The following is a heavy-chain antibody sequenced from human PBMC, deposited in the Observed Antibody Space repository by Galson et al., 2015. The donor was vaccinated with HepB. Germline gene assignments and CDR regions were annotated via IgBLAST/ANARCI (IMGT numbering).Heavy chain of an antibody. CDR2: ISYDGSNK. Sequence: SLRLSCAASGFTFSSYAMHWVRQAPGKGLEWVAVISYDGSNKYYADSVKGRFTISRDNSKNTLYLQMNSLRAEDTAVYYCARDGGATVVTPTYYYGTDVWGQGTTVTVSS. V-gene: IGHV3-30*04. CDR1: GFTFSSYA. CDR3: ARDGGATVVTPTYYYGTDV. J-gene: IGHJ6*02. D-gene: IGHD4-23*01.